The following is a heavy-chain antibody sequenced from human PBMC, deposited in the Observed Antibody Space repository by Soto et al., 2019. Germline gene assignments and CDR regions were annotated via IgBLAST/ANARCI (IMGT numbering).Heavy chain of an antibody. J-gene: IGHJ4*02. Sequence: PGGSLILSCAASGFTFSDYYMSWIRQAPGKGLEWVSYISSSGSTIYYADSVKGRFTISRDNAKNSLYLQMNSLRAEDTAVYYCARAEYYDFLSGYETTGYYFDDWGQGTLVTVSS. CDR2: ISSSGSTI. CDR3: ARAEYYDFLSGYETTGYYFDD. D-gene: IGHD3-3*01. CDR1: GFTFSDYY. V-gene: IGHV3-11*01.